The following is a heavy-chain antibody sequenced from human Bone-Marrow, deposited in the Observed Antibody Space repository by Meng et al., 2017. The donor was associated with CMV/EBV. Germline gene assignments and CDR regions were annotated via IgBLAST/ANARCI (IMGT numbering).Heavy chain of an antibody. CDR3: ASDGGYYYFDY. CDR1: GFTFSSYS. Sequence: GESLKISCAASGFTFSSYSMNWVRQAPGKGLEWVSSISSSSSYIYYADSVKGRFTISRDNAKNSLYLQMNSLRAEDTAVYHCASDGGYYYFDYWGQGTLVTVSS. V-gene: IGHV3-21*01. CDR2: ISSSSSYI. J-gene: IGHJ4*02. D-gene: IGHD3-16*01.